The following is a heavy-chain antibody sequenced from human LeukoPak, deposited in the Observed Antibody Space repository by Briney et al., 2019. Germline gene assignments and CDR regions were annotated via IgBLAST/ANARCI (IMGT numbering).Heavy chain of an antibody. CDR1: GYTFTSYG. V-gene: IGHV1-18*01. Sequence: ASVKVSCKASGYTFTSYGISWVRQAPGQGLEWMGWISAYNGNTNCAQKLQGRVTMTTDTSTSTAYMELRSLRSDDTAVYYCARKFGYDYYYYGMDVWGQGTTVTVSS. D-gene: IGHD5-12*01. CDR2: ISAYNGNT. CDR3: ARKFGYDYYYYGMDV. J-gene: IGHJ6*02.